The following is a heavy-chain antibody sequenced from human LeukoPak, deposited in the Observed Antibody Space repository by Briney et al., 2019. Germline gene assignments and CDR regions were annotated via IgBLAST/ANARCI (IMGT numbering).Heavy chain of an antibody. V-gene: IGHV4-39*07. Sequence: SETLSLTCTVSGGSISSSSYYWGWIRQPPGKGLEWIGSIYYSGSAYYNPSLKSRVTISVDTSKNQFSLKLSSVTAADTAVYYCARGSFWGQGTLVTVSS. CDR2: IYYSGSA. CDR3: ARGSF. J-gene: IGHJ4*02. CDR1: GGSISSSSYY.